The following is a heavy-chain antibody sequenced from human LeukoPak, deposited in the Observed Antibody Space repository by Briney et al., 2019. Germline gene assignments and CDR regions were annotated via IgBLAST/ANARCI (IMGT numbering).Heavy chain of an antibody. V-gene: IGHV4-59*08. Sequence: PSETLSLTCTVSGGSISSYYWSWIRQPPGKGLEWIGYIYDSGSTNYNPSLKSRVTISVDTSKNQFSLKLSSVTAADTAVYYCATQGYCSGGSCPDYWGQGTLVTVSS. D-gene: IGHD2-15*01. J-gene: IGHJ4*02. CDR2: IYDSGST. CDR3: ATQGYCSGGSCPDY. CDR1: GGSISSYY.